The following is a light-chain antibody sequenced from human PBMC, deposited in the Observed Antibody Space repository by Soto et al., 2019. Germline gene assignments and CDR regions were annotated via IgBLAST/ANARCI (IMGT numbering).Light chain of an antibody. J-gene: IGKJ1*01. CDR1: QSVSRN. CDR2: GAS. V-gene: IGKV3-15*01. Sequence: EIVMTQFPATLSVSPGERATLSCRASQSVSRNLAWYQQKPCQAPRLLIYGASSRATGIPVRVSGNGYGTEFTLTISSLQSEDLAVYSCQQYNNWPPWTFGQGTKVEIK. CDR3: QQYNNWPPWT.